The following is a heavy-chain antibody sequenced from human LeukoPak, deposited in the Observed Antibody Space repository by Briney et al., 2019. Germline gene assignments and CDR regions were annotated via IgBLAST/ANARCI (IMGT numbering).Heavy chain of an antibody. CDR2: ITSSSSYI. CDR1: GFTFTSYN. D-gene: IGHD1-14*01. V-gene: IGHV3-21*04. J-gene: IGHJ4*02. Sequence: PGGSLRLSCAASGFTFTSYNMNWVRQAPGKGLEWVSSITSSSSYIYYADSVKGRFTISRDNAKNSLYLQMDSLRAEDTAVYYCAKSRSPGFDYWGQGTLVTVSS. CDR3: AKSRSPGFDY.